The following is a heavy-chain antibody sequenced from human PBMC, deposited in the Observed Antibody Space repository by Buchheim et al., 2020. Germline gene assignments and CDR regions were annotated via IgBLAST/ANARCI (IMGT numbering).Heavy chain of an antibody. V-gene: IGHV1-2*02. CDR1: GYTFINYY. CDR3: ARDECYSYGSVVPYYFDY. J-gene: IGHJ4*02. CDR2: INPRSGAM. Sequence: QVQLVQSGAEVKKPGAPVKVSCKPSGYTFINYYVHWLRQAPGQGPEWMGWINPRSGAMNYAQKFQGRVTMTRATSISTAYMELNSLRSDDTAVYYCARDECYSYGSVVPYYFDYWGQGTL. D-gene: IGHD5-18*01.